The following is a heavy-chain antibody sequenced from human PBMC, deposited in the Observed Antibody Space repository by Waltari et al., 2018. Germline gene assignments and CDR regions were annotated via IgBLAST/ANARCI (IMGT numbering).Heavy chain of an antibody. D-gene: IGHD4-4*01. V-gene: IGHV1-69*12. CDR1: GGTFSSYA. Sequence: QVQLVQSGAEVKKPGSSVKVSCKASGGTFSSYAISWVRQAPGQGLEWMGGSIPIFGTANDAQKFQGRVTITADESTSTAYMELSSLRSEDTAVYYCARANLQLGDYYYYGMDVWGQGTTVTVSS. CDR3: ARANLQLGDYYYYGMDV. J-gene: IGHJ6*02. CDR2: SIPIFGTA.